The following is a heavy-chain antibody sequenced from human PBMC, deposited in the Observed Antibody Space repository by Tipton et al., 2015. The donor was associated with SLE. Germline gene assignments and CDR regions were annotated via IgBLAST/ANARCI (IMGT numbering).Heavy chain of an antibody. J-gene: IGHJ4*02. D-gene: IGHD6-25*01. CDR3: VSGARGWFDY. CDR1: GGSFSSHY. V-gene: IGHV4-59*11. CDR2: IYYSGST. Sequence: TLSLTCAVYGGSFSSHYWSWIRQPPGKGLEWIGYIYYSGSTNYNPSLKSRVTISVDTSKNQFSLKLSSVTAADTAVYYCVSGARGWFDYWGQGTLVTVSS.